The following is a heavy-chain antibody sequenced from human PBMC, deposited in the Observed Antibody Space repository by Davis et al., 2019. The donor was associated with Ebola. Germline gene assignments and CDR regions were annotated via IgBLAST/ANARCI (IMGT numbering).Heavy chain of an antibody. J-gene: IGHJ4*02. V-gene: IGHV1-18*01. Sequence: AASVKVSCKVSGYNLSDESMHWVRQAPGPGLERMGWIRAYNGNTNYAQKLQGRDTMTTDTSKSTDYMELRSLRSDDTDVYYCARGPSAAGTFDYWGQGTLVTVSS. CDR1: GYNLSDES. D-gene: IGHD6-13*01. CDR2: IRAYNGNT. CDR3: ARGPSAAGTFDY.